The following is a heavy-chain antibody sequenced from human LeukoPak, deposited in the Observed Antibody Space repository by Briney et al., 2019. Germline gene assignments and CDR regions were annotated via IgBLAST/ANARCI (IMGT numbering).Heavy chain of an antibody. V-gene: IGHV3-23*01. CDR2: ISGSSDII. Sequence: GGSLRLSCAASGFTFSMHAMSWVRQAPGKRLECVSTISGSSDIIYYADSVKGRFTISRDNSKNTLYLHMNSLRAEDTAIYYCAKEGRTLPFDYWGQGTLVTVSS. CDR3: AKEGRTLPFDY. J-gene: IGHJ4*02. D-gene: IGHD1-14*01. CDR1: GFTFSMHA.